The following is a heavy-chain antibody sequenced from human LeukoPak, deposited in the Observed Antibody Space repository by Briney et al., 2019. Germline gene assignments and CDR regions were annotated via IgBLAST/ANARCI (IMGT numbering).Heavy chain of an antibody. J-gene: IGHJ5*02. D-gene: IGHD3-22*01. CDR1: GYTFTSYY. CDR2: INPSGGST. V-gene: IGHV1-46*01. CDR3: ARDANYYDSSGYYAWFDP. Sequence: GASVKVSCKASGYTFTSYYMHWVRQAPGQGLEWVGIINPSGGSTSYAQKFQGRVTMTRDMSTSTVYMELSSLRSEDTAVYYCARDANYYDSSGYYAWFDPWGHGTLVTVSS.